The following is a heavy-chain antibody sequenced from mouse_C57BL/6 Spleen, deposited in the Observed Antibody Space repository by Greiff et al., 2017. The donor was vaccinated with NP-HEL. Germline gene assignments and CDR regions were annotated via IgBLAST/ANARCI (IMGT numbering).Heavy chain of an antibody. CDR2: ISSGGSYT. D-gene: IGHD1-1*01. CDR1: GFTFSSYG. J-gene: IGHJ1*03. CDR3: ARHRTTAVVADWYFDV. V-gene: IGHV5-6*01. Sequence: EVQLVESGGDLVKPGGSLKLSCAASGFTFSSYGMSWVRQTPDKRLEWVATISSGGSYTYYPDSVKGRFTISRDNAKNTLYLQMSSLKSEDTAMYYCARHRTTAVVADWYFDVWGTGTTVTVSS.